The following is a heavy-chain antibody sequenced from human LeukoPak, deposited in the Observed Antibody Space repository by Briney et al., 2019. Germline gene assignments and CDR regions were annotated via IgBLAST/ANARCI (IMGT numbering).Heavy chain of an antibody. CDR3: ARDRGGSYSAIDY. J-gene: IGHJ4*02. V-gene: IGHV3-30*07. D-gene: IGHD1-26*01. CDR2: ISYDGSNK. Sequence: PGGSLRLSCAASGFTFSSYAMHWVRQAPGKGLEWVAVISYDGSNKYYADSVKGRFTISRDNAKNSLYLQMNSLRAEDTAVNYCARDRGGSYSAIDYWGQGTLITVSS. CDR1: GFTFSSYA.